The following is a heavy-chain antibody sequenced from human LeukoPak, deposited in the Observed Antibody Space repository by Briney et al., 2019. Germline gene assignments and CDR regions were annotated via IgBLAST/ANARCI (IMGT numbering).Heavy chain of an antibody. CDR2: INHSGST. D-gene: IGHD3-3*01. CDR1: GVSFSGYY. J-gene: IGHJ6*02. Sequence: PSETLSLTCAVYGVSFSGYYWSWIRQPPGKGLEWIGEINHSGSTNYNPSLKSRVTISVDTSKNQFSLKLSSVTAADTAVYYCARGLRFLEWLPYGMDVWGQGTTVTVSS. V-gene: IGHV4-34*01. CDR3: ARGLRFLEWLPYGMDV.